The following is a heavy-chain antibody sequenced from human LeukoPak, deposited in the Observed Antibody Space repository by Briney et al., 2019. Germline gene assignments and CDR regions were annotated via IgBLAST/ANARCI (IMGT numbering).Heavy chain of an antibody. V-gene: IGHV1-2*02. Sequence: GASVKVSCKASGYTFTGYYMHWVRQAPGQGLEWMGWINPNSGGTNYAQKFQGRVTVTRDTSISTAYMELSRLRSDDTAVYYCAREIYSYGPYYYYYYMDVWGKGTTVTVSS. J-gene: IGHJ6*03. CDR2: INPNSGGT. CDR1: GYTFTGYY. CDR3: AREIYSYGPYYYYYYMDV. D-gene: IGHD5-18*01.